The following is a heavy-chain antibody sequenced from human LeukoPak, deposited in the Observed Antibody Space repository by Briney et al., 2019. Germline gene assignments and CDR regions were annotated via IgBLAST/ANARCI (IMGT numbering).Heavy chain of an antibody. J-gene: IGHJ4*02. Sequence: SETLSLTCAVYGGSFSGYYWSWIRQPPGKGLEWIGEINHSGGTNYNPSLKSRVTVSFDTSKNQFSLNLSSVTAADTAVYYCARVGHIAAAGTYDYWGQGTLVTVSS. D-gene: IGHD6-13*01. V-gene: IGHV4-34*01. CDR1: GGSFSGYY. CDR2: INHSGGT. CDR3: ARVGHIAAAGTYDY.